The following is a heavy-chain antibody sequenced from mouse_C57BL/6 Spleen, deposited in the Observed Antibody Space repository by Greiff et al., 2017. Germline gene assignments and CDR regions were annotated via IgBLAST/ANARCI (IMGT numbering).Heavy chain of an antibody. CDR2: ISAGGSYT. CDR1: GFTFSSYA. V-gene: IGHV5-4*01. Sequence: EVHLVESGGGLVKPGGSLKLSCAASGFTFSSYAMSWVRQTPEKRLEWVANISAGGSYTYYPDNVKGRFTISRDNAKNNLYLQMGHLKSDDTAMYYCATDSNYVFAYWGKGTLVTVSA. J-gene: IGHJ3*01. D-gene: IGHD2-5*01. CDR3: ATDSNYVFAY.